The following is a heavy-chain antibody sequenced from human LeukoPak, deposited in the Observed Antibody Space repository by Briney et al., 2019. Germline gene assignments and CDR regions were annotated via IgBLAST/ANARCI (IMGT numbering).Heavy chain of an antibody. V-gene: IGHV5-51*01. J-gene: IGHJ4*02. CDR1: GYSFTSYW. CDR3: ARRVVGSYAAYYFDY. CDR2: IYPGVSDT. D-gene: IGHD1-26*01. Sequence: GESLKISCKGSGYSFTSYWIGWVRQMPGKGLEWMGIIYPGVSDTRYSPSFQGQVTISADKSISTAYLQWSSLKASDTAMYYCARRVVGSYAAYYFDYWGQGTLVTVSS.